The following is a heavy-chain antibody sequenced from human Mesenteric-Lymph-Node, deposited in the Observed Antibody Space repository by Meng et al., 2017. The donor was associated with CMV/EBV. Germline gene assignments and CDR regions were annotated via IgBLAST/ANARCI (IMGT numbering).Heavy chain of an antibody. J-gene: IGHJ6*02. Sequence: GESLKISCAASGFTFSTYGVHWVRQAPGKGLEWVSSISSSSSYIYYADSVKGRFTISRDNAKNSLYLQMNSLRAEDTAVYYCARGGYYGMDVWGQGTTVTVSS. V-gene: IGHV3-21*01. CDR2: ISSSSSYI. CDR3: ARGGYYGMDV. CDR1: GFTFSTYG.